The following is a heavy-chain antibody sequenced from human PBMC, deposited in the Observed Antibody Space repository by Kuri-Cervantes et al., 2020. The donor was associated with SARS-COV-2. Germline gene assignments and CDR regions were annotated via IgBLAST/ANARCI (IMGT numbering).Heavy chain of an antibody. D-gene: IGHD3-10*01. CDR3: ARDGGDWFDP. V-gene: IGHV3-21*01. CDR2: ISSSSSYI. CDR1: GFTFSSYS. J-gene: IGHJ5*02. Sequence: GGSLKISCAASGFTFSSYSMNWVRQAPGKGLEWVSSISSSSSYIYYADSVKGRFTISRDNAKNSLYLQMNSLRAEDTAVYYCARDGGDWFDPWGQGTLVTVSS.